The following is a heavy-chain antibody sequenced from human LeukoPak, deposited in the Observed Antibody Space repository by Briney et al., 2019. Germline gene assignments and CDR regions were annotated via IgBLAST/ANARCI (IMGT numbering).Heavy chain of an antibody. J-gene: IGHJ4*02. V-gene: IGHV4-34*01. CDR2: INHSGST. CDR1: GGSFSGYY. Sequence: SETLSLACAVYGGSFSGYYWSWIRQPPGKGLEWIGEINHSGSTNYNPSLKSRVTISVDTSKNQFSLKLSSVTAADTAVYYCARQGYADFSSRPFDYWGQGTLVTVSS. CDR3: ARQGYADFSSRPFDY. D-gene: IGHD4-17*01.